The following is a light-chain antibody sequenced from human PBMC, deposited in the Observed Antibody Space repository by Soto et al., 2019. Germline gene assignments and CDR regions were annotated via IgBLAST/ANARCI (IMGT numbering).Light chain of an antibody. CDR1: NNDVGGHMY. J-gene: IGLJ2*01. Sequence: QSALTQPASVSGSPGQSITISCTGTNNDVGGHMYVSWYQHQAGKVPKLIIYEIDNRPPGVSDRFSGSKSGNTASLTISGLQAEDEAAYYCSAYRRGIIVFGGGTKLTVL. CDR3: SAYRRGIIV. V-gene: IGLV2-14*01. CDR2: EID.